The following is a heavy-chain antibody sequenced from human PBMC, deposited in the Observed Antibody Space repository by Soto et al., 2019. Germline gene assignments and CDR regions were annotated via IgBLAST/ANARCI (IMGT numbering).Heavy chain of an antibody. CDR2: IYYSGST. V-gene: IGHV4-39*01. CDR1: GGSISSSSYY. J-gene: IGHJ6*03. D-gene: IGHD6-25*01. CDR3: ASPPTNSGYYMDV. Sequence: SETLSLTCTVSGGSISSSSYYWGWIRQPPGKGLEWIGSIYYSGSTYYNPSLKSRVTISVDTSKNQFSLKLSSVTAADTAVYYCASPPTNSGYYMDVWGKGTTVTVSS.